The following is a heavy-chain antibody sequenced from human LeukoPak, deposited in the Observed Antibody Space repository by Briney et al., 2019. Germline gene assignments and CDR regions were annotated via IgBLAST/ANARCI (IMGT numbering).Heavy chain of an antibody. Sequence: PGGSLRLSCAASGFTFSSYAMSWVRQAPGKGLEWVAVISYDGSNKYYADSVKGRFTISRDNSKNTLYLQMNSLRAEDTAVYYCAKTLTVTADYWGQGTLVTVSS. J-gene: IGHJ4*02. CDR1: GFTFSSYA. CDR3: AKTLTVTADY. V-gene: IGHV3-30*18. D-gene: IGHD4-17*01. CDR2: ISYDGSNK.